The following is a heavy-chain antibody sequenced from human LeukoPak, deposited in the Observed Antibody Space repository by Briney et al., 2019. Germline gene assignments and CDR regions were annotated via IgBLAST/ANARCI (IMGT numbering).Heavy chain of an antibody. CDR1: GGSISSGGYY. CDR2: IYTSGST. Sequence: PSETLSLTCTVSGGSISSGGYYWSWIRQPAGKGLEWIGRIYTSGSTNYNPSLKSRVTMSVDTSKNQFSLKLSSVTAADTAVYYCARAGGYYYDSSGYRGRHDAFDIWGQGTMVTVSS. J-gene: IGHJ3*02. D-gene: IGHD3-22*01. CDR3: ARAGGYYYDSSGYRGRHDAFDI. V-gene: IGHV4-61*02.